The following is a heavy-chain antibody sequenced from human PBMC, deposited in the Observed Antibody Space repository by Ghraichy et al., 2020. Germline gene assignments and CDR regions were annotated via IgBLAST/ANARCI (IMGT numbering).Heavy chain of an antibody. CDR1: GGSFSGYY. Sequence: SETLSLTCAVYGGSFSGYYWSWIRQPPGKGLEWIGEINHSGSTNYNPSLKSRVTISVDTSKNQFSLKLSSVTAADTAVYYCARGRIYSSGWYRAYEYFQHWGQGTLVTVSS. CDR2: INHSGST. D-gene: IGHD6-19*01. J-gene: IGHJ1*01. V-gene: IGHV4-34*01. CDR3: ARGRIYSSGWYRAYEYFQH.